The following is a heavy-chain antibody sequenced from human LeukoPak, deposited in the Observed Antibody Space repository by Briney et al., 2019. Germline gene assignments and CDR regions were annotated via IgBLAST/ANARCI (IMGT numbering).Heavy chain of an antibody. D-gene: IGHD2-2*01. Sequence: ASVKVSCKPSGYDFTGYTIYWVRQAPGQGLEWMGWINPNSGGTNYAQKFQGRVTMTRDTSISTAYMELSRLRSDDTAVYYCARDLSSGVVVPAAGIDYWGQGTLVTVSS. CDR3: ARDLSSGVVVPAAGIDY. J-gene: IGHJ4*02. CDR1: GYDFTGYT. CDR2: INPNSGGT. V-gene: IGHV1-2*02.